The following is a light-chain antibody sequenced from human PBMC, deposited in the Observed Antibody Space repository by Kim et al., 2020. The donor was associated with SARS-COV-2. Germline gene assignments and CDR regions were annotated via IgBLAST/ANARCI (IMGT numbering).Light chain of an antibody. CDR3: SSYTTSSTWV. CDR2: DVS. V-gene: IGLV2-14*03. Sequence: GQSITISCTGNSSDVGYFNYVSWFQQHPGKAPKLILYDVSSRPSGVSNRFSGSKSGNTASLTISGLQAEDEADYYCSSYTTSSTWVFGGGTQLTVL. J-gene: IGLJ3*02. CDR1: SSDVGYFNY.